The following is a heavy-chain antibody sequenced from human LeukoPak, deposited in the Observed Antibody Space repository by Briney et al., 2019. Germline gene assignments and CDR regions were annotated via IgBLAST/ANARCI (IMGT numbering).Heavy chain of an antibody. V-gene: IGHV4-59*12. D-gene: IGHD6-13*01. CDR2: IYYSGST. J-gene: IGHJ5*02. Sequence: SETLSLTCTVSGGSISNYYWSWIRQPPGKGLEWIGYIYYSGSTNYNPSLKSRVTISVDTSKNQFSLQLNSVTPEDTAVYYCARDGAIAAAGMFDPWGQGTLVTVSS. CDR3: ARDGAIAAAGMFDP. CDR1: GGSISNYY.